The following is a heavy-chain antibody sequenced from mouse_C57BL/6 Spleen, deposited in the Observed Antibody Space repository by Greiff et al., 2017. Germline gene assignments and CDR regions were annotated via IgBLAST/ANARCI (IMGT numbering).Heavy chain of an antibody. CDR2: IDPANGNT. J-gene: IGHJ3*01. Sequence: EVQLQESVAELVRPGASVKLSCTASGFNIKNTYMHWVKQRPEQGLEWIGRIDPANGNTKYATKFQGQAPIAADTSSNTAYLQLSSLPSEDTAIYYCARDYGSSLRFAYWGQGTLVTVSA. CDR1: GFNIKNTY. V-gene: IGHV14-3*01. D-gene: IGHD1-1*01. CDR3: ARDYGSSLRFAY.